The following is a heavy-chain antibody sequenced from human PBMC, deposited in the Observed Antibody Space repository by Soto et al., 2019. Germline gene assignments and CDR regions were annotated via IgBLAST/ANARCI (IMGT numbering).Heavy chain of an antibody. J-gene: IGHJ4*02. Sequence: SETLSLTCAVYGGSVNGYYWNWIRQPPGKGLEWIGEINRTGGTHYNPSLKSRVTMSVDTSKNQFSLRLSSVTAADTAIYYCATCINVFGLLMLHSDSWGQGTQVTAPQ. V-gene: IGHV4-34*01. CDR3: ATCINVFGLLMLHSDS. D-gene: IGHD3-3*01. CDR2: INRTGGT. CDR1: GGSVNGYY.